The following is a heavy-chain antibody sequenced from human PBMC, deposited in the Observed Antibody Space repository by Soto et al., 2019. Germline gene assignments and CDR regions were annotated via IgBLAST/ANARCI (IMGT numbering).Heavy chain of an antibody. CDR1: GYTFTGYY. V-gene: IGHV1-2*02. Sequence: QVQLVQSGAEVKKPGASVKVSCKASGYTFTGYYMHWVRQAPGQGLAWMGWINPNSGGTNYAQKFQGRVTMTRDTSIITAYMELSRLRSDDTAVYYCAREYSGRYSPRGWFDPWGQGTLVTVSS. J-gene: IGHJ5*02. D-gene: IGHD1-26*01. CDR2: INPNSGGT. CDR3: AREYSGRYSPRGWFDP.